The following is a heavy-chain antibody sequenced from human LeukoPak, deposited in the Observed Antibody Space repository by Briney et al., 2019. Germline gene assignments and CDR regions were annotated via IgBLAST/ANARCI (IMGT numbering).Heavy chain of an antibody. CDR1: GLTFSSNG. CDR3: TTDPLYDYVWGSYRYGFDY. D-gene: IGHD3-16*02. J-gene: IGHJ4*02. CDR2: IKSKTDGGTT. Sequence: GGSLRLSCAASGLTFSSNGMHWVRQAPGKGLEWVGRIKSKTDGGTTDYAAPVKGRFTISRNDSKNTLYLQMNSLKTEDTAVYYCTTDPLYDYVWGSYRYGFDYWGQGTLVTVSS. V-gene: IGHV3-15*01.